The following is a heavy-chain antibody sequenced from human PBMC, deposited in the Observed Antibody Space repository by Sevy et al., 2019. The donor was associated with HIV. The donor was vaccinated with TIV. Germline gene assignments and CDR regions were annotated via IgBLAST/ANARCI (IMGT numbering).Heavy chain of an antibody. CDR2: VGTTRNQI. CDR3: ARGRHCGGSSCYSSWLDP. J-gene: IGHJ5*02. D-gene: IGHD2-15*01. CDR1: GFSFSIYS. Sequence: GGSLGLSCAASGFSFSIYSVNWVRQAPGKGLEWVSFVGTTRNQIYYADSVRGRFTISRDNAKNSVYLQMTSLRDEDTAVYYWARGRHCGGSSCYSSWLDPWGQGTLVTVSS. V-gene: IGHV3-21*01.